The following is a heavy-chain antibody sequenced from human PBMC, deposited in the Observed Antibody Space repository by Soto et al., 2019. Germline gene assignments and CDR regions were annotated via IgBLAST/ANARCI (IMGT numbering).Heavy chain of an antibody. Sequence: GGSLRLSCAASGFTFSSYWMTWVRQAPGKGLEWVANIKEDGSEKYYVDSVKGRFTISRDNAENSLYLQMSSLRVEDTAVYYCVRDRPVPAPDEYFQDWGQGTLVTVAS. CDR2: IKEDGSEK. CDR1: GFTFSSYW. J-gene: IGHJ1*01. CDR3: VRDRPVPAPDEYFQD. D-gene: IGHD6-19*01. V-gene: IGHV3-7*04.